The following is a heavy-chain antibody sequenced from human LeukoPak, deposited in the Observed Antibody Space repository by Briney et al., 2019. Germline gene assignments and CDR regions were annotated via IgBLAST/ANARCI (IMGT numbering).Heavy chain of an antibody. CDR3: ARGDSGSYQGPGVFDY. CDR1: CGSISSYY. CDR2: IYYSGST. D-gene: IGHD1-26*01. J-gene: IGHJ4*02. Sequence: ETLSLTCTLSCGSISSYYWSWIRHPPGKGVEWLGYIYYSGSTNYDTSHKSRVTISVDTSKNQSSLKLSSVTAADTAVYYSARGDSGSYQGPGVFDYWGQGTLVTVSS. V-gene: IGHV4-59*01.